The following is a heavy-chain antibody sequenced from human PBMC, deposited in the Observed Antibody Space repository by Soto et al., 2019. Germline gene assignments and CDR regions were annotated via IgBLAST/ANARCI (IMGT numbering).Heavy chain of an antibody. D-gene: IGHD2-8*01. CDR2: ISYDGSNK. CDR3: ARDYCTNGVCYPNYYGMDV. CDR1: GFTFSSYA. J-gene: IGHJ6*02. V-gene: IGHV3-30-3*01. Sequence: GGSLRLSCAASGFTFSSYAMHWVRQAPGKGLEWVAVISYDGSNKYYADSVKGRFTISRDNCKNTLYLQMNSLRAEDTAVYYCARDYCTNGVCYPNYYGMDVWGQGTTVTVSS.